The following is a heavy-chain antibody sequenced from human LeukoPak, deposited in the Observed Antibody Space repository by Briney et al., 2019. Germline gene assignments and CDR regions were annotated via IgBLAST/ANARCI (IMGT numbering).Heavy chain of an antibody. CDR1: GFTFSSYA. Sequence: GGSLRLSCAASGFTFSSYAMSWVRQSPGKGLEWVSAISGSGGSTYYADSVKGRFTISRDNAKNSLYLQMNSLRAEDTAVYYCASSPMGAVFSYWGQGTLVTVSS. J-gene: IGHJ4*02. D-gene: IGHD1-26*01. CDR2: ISGSGGST. V-gene: IGHV3-23*01. CDR3: ASSPMGAVFSY.